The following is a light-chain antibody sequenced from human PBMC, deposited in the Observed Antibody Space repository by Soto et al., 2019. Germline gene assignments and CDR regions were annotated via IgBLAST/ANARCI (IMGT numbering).Light chain of an antibody. CDR2: GAS. CDR3: QQYGSSPFT. J-gene: IGKJ3*01. V-gene: IGKV3-20*01. Sequence: EIVLTQSPGTLSVSPGERATVSCRASQSVSSDYLAWYQQRPGQAPRLLIYGASSRATGIPDRFSGSGSGTDFTLTISRLEPEDFAVYYCQQYGSSPFTFGPGTKVDIK. CDR1: QSVSSDY.